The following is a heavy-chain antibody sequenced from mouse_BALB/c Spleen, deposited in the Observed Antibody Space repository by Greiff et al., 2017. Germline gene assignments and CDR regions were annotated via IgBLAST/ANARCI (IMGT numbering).Heavy chain of an antibody. CDR2: IRNKANGYTT. Sequence: KLVESGGGLVQPGGSLRLSCATSGFTFTDYYMSWVRQPPGKALEWLGFIRNKANGYTTEYSASVKGRFTISRDNSQSILYLQMNTLRAEDSATYYCARDKNYGSSYEDAMDYWGQGTSVTVSS. J-gene: IGHJ4*01. V-gene: IGHV7-3*02. CDR1: GFTFTDYY. CDR3: ARDKNYGSSYEDAMDY. D-gene: IGHD1-1*01.